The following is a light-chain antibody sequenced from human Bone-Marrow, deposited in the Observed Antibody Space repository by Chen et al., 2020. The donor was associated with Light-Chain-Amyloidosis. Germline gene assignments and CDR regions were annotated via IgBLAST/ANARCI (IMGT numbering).Light chain of an antibody. CDR2: RNN. CDR3: LAWDDSLSAVV. J-gene: IGLJ2*01. Sequence: QSVLTQPPSASGTPGQRVTISCSGTSSNIGSNYIYWYQQFPGTPPKLLIYRNNQRPSGFTNRFSVSKSGTSASLAISGLLPEDEAGYYCLAWDDSLSAVVFGGGTKLTVL. V-gene: IGLV1-47*01. CDR1: SSNIGSNY.